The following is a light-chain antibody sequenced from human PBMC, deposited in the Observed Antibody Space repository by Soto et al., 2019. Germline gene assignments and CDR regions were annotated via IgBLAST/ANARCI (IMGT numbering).Light chain of an antibody. V-gene: IGLV2-14*03. Sequence: QSALTQPASVSGSPGQSITISCTGTSSDVGGYNYVSWYQQHPGKAPKLLICDVTNRPSGVSNRFSGSKSGNTASLTISGLQTEDEADYYCSSFASSIPLVFGGGTKVIVL. CDR2: DVT. CDR3: SSFASSIPLV. CDR1: SSDVGGYNY. J-gene: IGLJ2*01.